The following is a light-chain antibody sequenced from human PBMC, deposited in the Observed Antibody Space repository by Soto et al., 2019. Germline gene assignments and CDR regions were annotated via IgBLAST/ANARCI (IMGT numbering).Light chain of an antibody. CDR3: QQSGS. J-gene: IGKJ1*01. Sequence: EIVLTQPPGTLSLSPGARATLSCRASQSVSSSYLAWYQQKPGQAPRLLIYGASSRATGIPDRFSGSGSGTDFTLTISRLEPEDFAVYYCQQSGSFGQGTKVDIK. CDR2: GAS. V-gene: IGKV3-20*01. CDR1: QSVSSSY.